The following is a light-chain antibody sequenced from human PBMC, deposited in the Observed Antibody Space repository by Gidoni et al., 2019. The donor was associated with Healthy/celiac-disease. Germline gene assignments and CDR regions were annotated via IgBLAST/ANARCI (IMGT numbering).Light chain of an antibody. V-gene: IGKV1-13*02. CDR1: QGISSA. CDR2: DAS. J-gene: IGKJ3*01. Sequence: AIQLTQSPSSLSASVGDRVTITCRASQGISSALAWYQQKPGKAPKLLIYDASSLESGVPSRFSGSGSGTDFTLTISSLQPGDFATYYCQQFNSYGVTFGPGTKVDIK. CDR3: QQFNSYGVT.